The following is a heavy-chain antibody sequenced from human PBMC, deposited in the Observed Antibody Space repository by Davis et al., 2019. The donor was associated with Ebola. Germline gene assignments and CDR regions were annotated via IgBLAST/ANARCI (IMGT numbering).Heavy chain of an antibody. J-gene: IGHJ4*02. Sequence: GESLKISCAASGFTLSGYDMNWVRQAPGKGLQWVAVIWDDGSNKYYADSVKGRFTISRDNSKNTLYLQMNSLRAEDTAVYYCATTPQYSSGQNKPFDYWGQGTLATVSS. CDR3: ATTPQYSSGQNKPFDY. CDR1: GFTLSGYD. D-gene: IGHD6-19*01. V-gene: IGHV3-33*01. CDR2: IWDDGSNK.